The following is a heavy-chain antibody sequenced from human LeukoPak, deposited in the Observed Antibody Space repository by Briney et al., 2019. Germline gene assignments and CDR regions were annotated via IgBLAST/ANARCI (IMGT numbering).Heavy chain of an antibody. CDR1: GGSISSYY. V-gene: IGHV4-59*01. D-gene: IGHD1-7*01. J-gene: IGHJ6*03. CDR3: ARVGLYNWNYSDYYYYYMDV. CDR2: IYYSGST. Sequence: SETLSLTCTVSGGSISSYYWSWIRQPPGKGLEWIGYIYYSGSTNYNPSLKSRVTISVDTSKNQFSLKLSSVTAADTAVYYCARVGLYNWNYSDYYYYYMDVWGKGTTVTVSS.